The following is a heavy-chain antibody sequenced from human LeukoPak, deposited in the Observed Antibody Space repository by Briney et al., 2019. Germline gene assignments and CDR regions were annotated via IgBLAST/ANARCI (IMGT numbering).Heavy chain of an antibody. CDR3: AKDTGRYQLLFNY. CDR1: GFTFDDYA. D-gene: IGHD2-2*01. CDR2: ISWNSGSI. V-gene: IGHV3-9*01. Sequence: GGSLRLSCAASGFTFDDYAMHWVRQAPGKGLEWVSGISWNSGSIGYADSVKGRFTISRDNAKNSLYPQMNSLRAEDTALYYCAKDTGRYQLLFNYWGQGTLVTVSS. J-gene: IGHJ4*02.